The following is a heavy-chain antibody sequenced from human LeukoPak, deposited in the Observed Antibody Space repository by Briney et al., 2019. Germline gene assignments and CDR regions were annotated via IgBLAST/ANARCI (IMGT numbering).Heavy chain of an antibody. CDR2: IWYDGSNK. CDR3: ARDRSLGVTYFDY. Sequence: GGSLRLSCAASGFTFSSYGMPWVRQAPGKGLEWVAVIWYDGSNKYYADPMKGRFTISRDNSKNTLYLQMNSLRAEDTAVYYCARDRSLGVTYFDYWGQGTLVTVSS. CDR1: GFTFSSYG. D-gene: IGHD2-21*02. V-gene: IGHV3-33*08. J-gene: IGHJ4*02.